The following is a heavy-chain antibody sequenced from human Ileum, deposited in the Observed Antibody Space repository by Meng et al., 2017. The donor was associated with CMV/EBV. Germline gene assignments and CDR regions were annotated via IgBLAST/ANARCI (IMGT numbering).Heavy chain of an antibody. CDR1: GFTFSNYA. J-gene: IGHJ4*02. D-gene: IGHD3-10*01. CDR3: AKPDYYGSDFFDS. Sequence: GESLKISCAASGFTFSNYAVSWVRQAPGKGLEWVSGISRRGDGTYYADSVKGRFTISRDNSKNTVHLQMNSLRAKDTAVYYCAKPDYYGSDFFDSWGQGTLVTVSS. V-gene: IGHV3-23*01. CDR2: ISRRGDGT.